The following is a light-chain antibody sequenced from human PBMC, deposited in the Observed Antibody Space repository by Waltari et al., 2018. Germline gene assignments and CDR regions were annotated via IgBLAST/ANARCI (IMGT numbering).Light chain of an antibody. J-gene: IGKJ2*01. CDR3: QQRSNWPRT. V-gene: IGKV3-11*01. Sequence: EIVLTQSPATLSLSPGERATLSCRASQNVRNYLGCYQQKPGQAPRLLIYDASSRATDIPARFNGSGSGTDFTLTISSLEPEDFAVYYCQQRSNWPRTFGQGTKLEIK. CDR1: QNVRNY. CDR2: DAS.